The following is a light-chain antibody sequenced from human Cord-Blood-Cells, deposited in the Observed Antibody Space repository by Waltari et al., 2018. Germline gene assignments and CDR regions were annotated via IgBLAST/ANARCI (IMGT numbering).Light chain of an antibody. CDR2: DVS. V-gene: IGLV2-14*04. Sequence: PGQSITISCTGTSSDVGGYNYVSWYQQHPGKAPKLMIYDVSNRPSGVSNRFSVSKSGNTASLTISGLQAEDEADYYCSSYTSSSTLVFGGGTKLTVL. J-gene: IGLJ2*01. CDR1: SSDVGGYNY. CDR3: SSYTSSSTLV.